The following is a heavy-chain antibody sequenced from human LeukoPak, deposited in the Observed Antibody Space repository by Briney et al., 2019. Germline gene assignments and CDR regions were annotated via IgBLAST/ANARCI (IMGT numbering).Heavy chain of an antibody. CDR1: GFTFSSYG. D-gene: IGHD3-10*01. CDR2: IWYDGSNK. CDR3: ARGDYYGSRGDY. Sequence: PGGSLRLSCAASGFTFSSYGMHWVRQAPGKGLEWVAVIWYDGSNKYYADSVKGRFTISRDNSKNTLYLQVNSLRAEDTAVCYCARGDYYGSRGDYWGQGTLVTVSS. V-gene: IGHV3-33*01. J-gene: IGHJ4*02.